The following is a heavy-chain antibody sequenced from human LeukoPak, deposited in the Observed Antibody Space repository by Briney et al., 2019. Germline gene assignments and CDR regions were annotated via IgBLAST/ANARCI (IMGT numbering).Heavy chain of an antibody. Sequence: SETLSLTCTVSGGSISPYYWSWIRQPAGKELEWIGRVHASGSPNYNPSLKSRVIISVDKSKNQFSLNLNSVTAADTAIYYCARGGTYGSGGDQHTTLDCWGQGTLVTVSS. CDR2: VHASGSP. J-gene: IGHJ4*02. CDR3: ARGGTYGSGGDQHTTLDC. D-gene: IGHD3-10*01. V-gene: IGHV4-4*07. CDR1: GGSISPYY.